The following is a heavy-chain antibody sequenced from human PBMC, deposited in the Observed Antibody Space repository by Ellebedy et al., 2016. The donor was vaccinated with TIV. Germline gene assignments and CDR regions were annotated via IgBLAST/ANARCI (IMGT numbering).Heavy chain of an antibody. D-gene: IGHD3-3*01. V-gene: IGHV3-66*04. CDR2: IYPTNRA. CDR1: GFIVGDTY. CDR3: ARLESGRKLDY. Sequence: GESLKISCAASGFIVGDTYMAWVRQVPGEGLEWVSVIYPTNRAYYGDSVRDRFRVSRDNSQNTMDLEMNNLRVEDTAGYYCARLESGRKLDYWGQGILVTVSS. J-gene: IGHJ4*02.